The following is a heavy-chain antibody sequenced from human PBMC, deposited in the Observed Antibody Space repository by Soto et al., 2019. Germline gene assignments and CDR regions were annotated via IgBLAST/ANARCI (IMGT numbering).Heavy chain of an antibody. J-gene: IGHJ4*02. Sequence: SETLSLTCTVSGGSISSSSYYWGWIRQPPGKGLEWIGSIYYSGSTYYNPSLKSRVTISVDTSKNQFSLKLSSVTAADTAVYYCARQIQWVETDGVDYWGQGTLVTVSS. D-gene: IGHD2-21*02. CDR1: GGSISSSSYY. CDR3: ARQIQWVETDGVDY. V-gene: IGHV4-39*01. CDR2: IYYSGST.